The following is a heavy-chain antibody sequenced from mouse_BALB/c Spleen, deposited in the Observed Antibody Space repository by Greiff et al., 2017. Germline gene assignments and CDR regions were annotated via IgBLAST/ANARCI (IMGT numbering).Heavy chain of an antibody. D-gene: IGHD4-1*01. Sequence: VQLQESGAELVRPGSSVKISCKASGYAFSSYWMNWVRQRPEQGLEWIGWIFPGDGSTKYNEKFKGKATLTTDKSSSTAYMQLSRLTSEDSAVYFCARWEDYWGQGTSVTVSS. CDR2: IFPGDGST. V-gene: IGHV1-80*01. CDR1: GYAFSSYW. J-gene: IGHJ4*01. CDR3: ARWEDY.